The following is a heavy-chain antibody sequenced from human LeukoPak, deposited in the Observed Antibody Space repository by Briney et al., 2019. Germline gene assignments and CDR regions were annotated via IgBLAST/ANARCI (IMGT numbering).Heavy chain of an antibody. V-gene: IGHV3-23*01. Sequence: GGSLILSCVASGFTFSNYVMNWVRQAPGKGLECVSSISGSGTSTYYADSVKGRFTSSRDNSKNTLYLQMDSLRAEDTAIYYCANEYSKGDVWGQGTTVTVSS. CDR1: GFTFSNYV. CDR2: ISGSGTST. D-gene: IGHD4-11*01. CDR3: ANEYSKGDV. J-gene: IGHJ3*01.